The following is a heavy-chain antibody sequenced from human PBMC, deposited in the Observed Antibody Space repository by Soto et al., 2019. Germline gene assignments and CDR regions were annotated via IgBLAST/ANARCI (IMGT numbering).Heavy chain of an antibody. CDR1: GFTFNTYG. D-gene: IGHD2-2*01. V-gene: IGHV3-30*18. CDR2: ISYDGSNK. Sequence: QVQLVESGGGVVQPGRSLRLSCAASGFTFNTYGMHWVRQSPGKGLEWVAVISYDGSNKYYADSVKGRLTISRDNFKNTLYLQMNSLRAEDTAVYYCAKGQHCSSTSCYFYYYGMDVWGQGTTVAVSS. J-gene: IGHJ6*02. CDR3: AKGQHCSSTSCYFYYYGMDV.